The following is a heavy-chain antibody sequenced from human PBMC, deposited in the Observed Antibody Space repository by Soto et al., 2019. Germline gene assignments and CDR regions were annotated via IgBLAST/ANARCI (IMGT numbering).Heavy chain of an antibody. D-gene: IGHD4-17*01. CDR1: GFTFSDYY. V-gene: IGHV3-11*05. Sequence: QVQLVESGGGLVKPGGSLRLSCAASGFTFSDYYMSWIRQAPGKGLEWVSYISSSSSYTNYADSVKGRFTISRDNAKNSLYLQMNSLRAEDTAVHYCARDSVYYGDYELNYFDYWGQGTLVTVSS. CDR2: ISSSSSYT. CDR3: ARDSVYYGDYELNYFDY. J-gene: IGHJ4*02.